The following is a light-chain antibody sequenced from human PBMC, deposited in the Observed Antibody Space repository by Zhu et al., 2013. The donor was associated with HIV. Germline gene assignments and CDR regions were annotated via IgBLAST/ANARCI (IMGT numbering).Light chain of an antibody. CDR3: QHYSNSLWT. CDR2: TVS. V-gene: IGKV3-20*01. J-gene: IGKJ1*01. Sequence: EIVMTQSPATVSVSPGERATLSCRASQSVGNNYIAWYQQKPGQAPTLLMYTVSSRAIGIPDRFSGSGSGTDFTLTISRLEPEDFAVYYCQHYSNSLWTFGQGTKVEVK. CDR1: QSVGNNY.